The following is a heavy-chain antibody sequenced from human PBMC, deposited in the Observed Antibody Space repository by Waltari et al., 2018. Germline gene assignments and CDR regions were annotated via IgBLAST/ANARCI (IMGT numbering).Heavy chain of an antibody. Sequence: QVQLQESGPGLVKPSETLSLTCTVSGGSISSHYWSWIRQPPGKGLEWIGYIYYSGSTNDNPSLKSRVTRSVDTSKNQFSLKLSSVTAADTAVYYCARAVVVAATGGWFDPWGQGTLVTVSS. CDR3: ARAVVVAATGGWFDP. CDR1: GGSISSHY. CDR2: IYYSGST. D-gene: IGHD2-15*01. J-gene: IGHJ5*02. V-gene: IGHV4-59*11.